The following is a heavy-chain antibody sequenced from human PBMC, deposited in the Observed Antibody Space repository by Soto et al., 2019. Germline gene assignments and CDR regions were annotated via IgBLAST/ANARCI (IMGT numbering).Heavy chain of an antibody. CDR1: GGYSGGFG. J-gene: IGHJ4*01. CDR2: IYYSGST. Sequence: PLETICLRWSVVGGYSGGFGGSWLLQTPGKGLEWIGYIYYSGSTNYNPSLKSRVTISVDTSKNQFSLKLSSVTAADTAVYYCARGSAYYDLWSGPLSDYWRHRTLVTVSP. CDR3: ARGSAYYDLWSGPLSDY. D-gene: IGHD3-3*01. V-gene: IGHV4-59*12.